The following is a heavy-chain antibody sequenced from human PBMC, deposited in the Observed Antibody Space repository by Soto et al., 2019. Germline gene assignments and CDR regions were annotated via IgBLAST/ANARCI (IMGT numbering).Heavy chain of an antibody. CDR3: ARDRGPDDYDSSGTGYYYYGMDV. Sequence: SETLSLTCTVSGGSISSYYWSWIRQPPGKGLEWIGYIYYSGSTNYNPSLKSRVTISVDTSKNQFSLKLSSVTAADTAVYYCARDRGPDDYDSSGTGYYYYGMDVWGQGTTVTVSS. D-gene: IGHD3-22*01. V-gene: IGHV4-59*01. J-gene: IGHJ6*02. CDR1: GGSISSYY. CDR2: IYYSGST.